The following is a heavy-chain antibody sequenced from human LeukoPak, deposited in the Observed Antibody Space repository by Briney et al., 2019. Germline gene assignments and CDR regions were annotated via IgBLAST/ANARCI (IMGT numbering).Heavy chain of an antibody. V-gene: IGHV4-34*01. CDR1: GGSFSGYY. Sequence: SETLSLTCAVYGGSFSGYYWSWIRQPPGKGLEWIGEINHSGSTNYNPSLKSRVTISVDTSKNQFSLKLSSVTAADTAVYYCARARAWFAPWGQGTLVTVSS. CDR3: ARARAWFAP. CDR2: INHSGST. J-gene: IGHJ5*02.